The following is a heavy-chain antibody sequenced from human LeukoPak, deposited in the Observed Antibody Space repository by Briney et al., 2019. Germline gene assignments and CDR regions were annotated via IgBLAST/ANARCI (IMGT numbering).Heavy chain of an antibody. D-gene: IGHD1-26*01. J-gene: IGHJ4*02. V-gene: IGHV4-39*01. CDR1: GGSISSNSYY. CDR2: IYYSGNT. CDR3: ASWGATHHYFDS. Sequence: SEPLSLTCTVSGGSISSNSYYWGWLRPPPGKGLEWIGSIYYSGNTYYNPSLKSRVTISIDTSKNQFSLKLSSVTAADTAVYYCASWGATHHYFDSWGRGTLVTVSS.